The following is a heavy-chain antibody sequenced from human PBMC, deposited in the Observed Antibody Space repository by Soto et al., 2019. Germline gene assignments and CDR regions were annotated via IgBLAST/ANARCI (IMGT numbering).Heavy chain of an antibody. CDR2: ISGYNGDT. D-gene: IGHD2-8*01. Sequence: QGQLVQSGPEAKKPGASVKVSCKASGYTFSRYGISWVRQAPGQGLEWMGWISGYNGDTKYAQKVQGRVTMTIDTSXHTADMELRSLTSDDTAIYYCAKNGQPPYYYYGMDVWGQGTTVTVSS. J-gene: IGHJ6*02. CDR3: AKNGQPPYYYYGMDV. V-gene: IGHV1-18*01. CDR1: GYTFSRYG.